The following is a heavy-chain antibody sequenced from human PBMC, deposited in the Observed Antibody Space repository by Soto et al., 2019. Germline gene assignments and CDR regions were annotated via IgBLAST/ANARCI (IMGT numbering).Heavy chain of an antibody. D-gene: IGHD6-6*01. CDR1: GGTFSSYA. CDR2: IIPIFGTA. CDR3: ARGRVAARPDPGPYYYYGMDV. J-gene: IGHJ6*02. V-gene: IGHV1-69*13. Sequence: SVKVSCKASGGTFSSYAISWVRQAPGQGLEWMGGIIPIFGTANYAQKFQGRVTITADESTSTAYMELSSLRSEDTAVYYCARGRVAARPDPGPYYYYGMDVWGQGTTVTVSS.